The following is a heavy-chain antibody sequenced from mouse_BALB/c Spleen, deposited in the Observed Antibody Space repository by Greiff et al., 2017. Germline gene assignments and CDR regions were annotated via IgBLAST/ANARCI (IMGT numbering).Heavy chain of an antibody. CDR1: GYSITSDYA. CDR2: ISYSGST. J-gene: IGHJ4*01. Sequence: EVKLVESGPGLVKPSQSLSLTCTVTGYSITSDYAWNLIRQFPGNKLEWMGYISYSGSTSYNPSLKSRISITRDTSKNQFFLQLNSVTTEDTATYDCAREFRGNAMDYWGQGTSVTVSS. V-gene: IGHV3-2*02. CDR3: AREFRGNAMDY.